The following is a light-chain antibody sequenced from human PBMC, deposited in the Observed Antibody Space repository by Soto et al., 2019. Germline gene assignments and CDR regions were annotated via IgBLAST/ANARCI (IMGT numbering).Light chain of an antibody. CDR1: QSVRGNY. CDR2: GAS. J-gene: IGKJ1*01. CDR3: QQYGFSLRT. Sequence: EIVLTQSPGTLSLSPGERATLSCRASQSVRGNYLAWYQQKLGQAPRLLISGASSRESGIPDRFSGSGAGTEFTLTISRLEPEDFAVDYCQQYGFSLRTFGQGTKVDIK. V-gene: IGKV3-20*01.